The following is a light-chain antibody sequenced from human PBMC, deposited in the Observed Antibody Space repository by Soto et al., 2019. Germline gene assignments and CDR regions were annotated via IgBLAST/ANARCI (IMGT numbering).Light chain of an antibody. CDR1: SGHSGYI. J-gene: IGLJ3*02. CDR2: LEGSGSY. Sequence: QSVLTQSSSASASLGSSVKLTCTLSSGHSGYIIAWHQQLPGKAPRYLMKLEGSGSYNKGSGVPDRFSGSSSGADRYLNISNLQSEDEADYYCAAWDDSLSGSWVFGGGTKLTVL. V-gene: IGLV4-60*03. CDR3: AAWDDSLSGSWV.